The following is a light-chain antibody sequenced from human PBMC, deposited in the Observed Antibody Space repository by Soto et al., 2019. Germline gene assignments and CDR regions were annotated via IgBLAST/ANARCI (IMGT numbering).Light chain of an antibody. CDR2: AAS. Sequence: AIRITQSPSSLSASTGDRVTITCRASQGISSYLAWYQQKPGKAPKLLIYAASTLQSGVPSRLSGSGSGTDFTLTISCLQSDDFATYYCQQYNTMWTFGQGTKVDIK. CDR3: QQYNTMWT. CDR1: QGISSY. V-gene: IGKV1-8*01. J-gene: IGKJ1*01.